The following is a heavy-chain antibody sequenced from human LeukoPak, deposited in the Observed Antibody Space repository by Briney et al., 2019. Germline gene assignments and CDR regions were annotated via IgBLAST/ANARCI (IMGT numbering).Heavy chain of an antibody. Sequence: GGSLRLSCAASGFTFSRYNMNWVRQAPGKGLEWVSSISGSSSYIYYADSVKGRFTISRDNAKNSLYLQVNSLRAEDTAVYFCARGRVSSSTWYSTYYYFFYMDFWGKGTTVTVSS. J-gene: IGHJ6*03. V-gene: IGHV3-21*01. CDR3: ARGRVSSSTWYSTYYYFFYMDF. CDR2: ISGSSSYI. CDR1: GFTFSRYN. D-gene: IGHD4-11*01.